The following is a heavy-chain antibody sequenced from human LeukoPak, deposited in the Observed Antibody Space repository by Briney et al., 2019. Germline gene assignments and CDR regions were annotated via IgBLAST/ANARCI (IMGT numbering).Heavy chain of an antibody. CDR2: INHSGST. J-gene: IGHJ4*02. CDR3: ARGPVNRAGRVLYY. D-gene: IGHD6-19*01. Sequence: SETLSLTCAVYGGSFSGYYWSWIRQPPGEGLEWIGEINHSGSTNYNPSLKSRVTISVDTSKNQFSLKLSSVTAADTAVYYCARGPVNRAGRVLYYWGQGTLVTVSS. V-gene: IGHV4-34*01. CDR1: GGSFSGYY.